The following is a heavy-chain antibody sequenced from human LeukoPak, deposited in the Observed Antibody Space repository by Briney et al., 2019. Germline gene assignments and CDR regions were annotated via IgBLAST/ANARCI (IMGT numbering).Heavy chain of an antibody. CDR3: ATFPVGAESFSRDY. J-gene: IGHJ4*02. CDR1: GFTFSSYS. V-gene: IGHV3-21*01. CDR2: ISSSSSYI. Sequence: PGGSLRLSCSASGFTFSSYSMKWVRQAPGKGLEWVSSISSSSSYIYYADSVKGRFTISRDNAKNSLYLQMNSLRAEDTAVYYCATFPVGAESFSRDYWGQGTLVTVSS. D-gene: IGHD1-26*01.